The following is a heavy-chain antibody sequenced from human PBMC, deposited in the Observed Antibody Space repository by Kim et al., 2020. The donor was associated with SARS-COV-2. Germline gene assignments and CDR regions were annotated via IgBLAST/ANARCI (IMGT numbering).Heavy chain of an antibody. Sequence: GGSLRLSCAASGFTFGDYAMHWVRQAPGKGLEWVSGISWNSGSIGYANSVKGRFTISRNNAKNSLYLQMNSLRAEDTAWYYCAASYDFWSGLMDGWGKGTTVTVSS. CDR1: GFTFGDYA. CDR2: ISWNSGSI. D-gene: IGHD3-3*01. CDR3: AASYDFWSGLMDG. J-gene: IGHJ6*03. V-gene: IGHV3-9*01.